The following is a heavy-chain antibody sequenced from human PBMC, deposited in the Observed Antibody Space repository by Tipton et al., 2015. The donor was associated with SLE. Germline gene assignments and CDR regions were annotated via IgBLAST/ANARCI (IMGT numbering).Heavy chain of an antibody. D-gene: IGHD3-22*01. CDR3: VRGPRGSSGYPS. CDR2: IDQSGST. V-gene: IGHV4-34*01. Sequence: TLSLTCDVYGGFLRDYFWSWIRQPPGKGLEWIGEIDQSGSTNYNPSLKSRVTMSGDTSKNEFSLKLTSVTAADTAVYYCVRGPRGSSGYPSWGRGTLVTVSS. CDR1: GGFLRDYF. J-gene: IGHJ4*02.